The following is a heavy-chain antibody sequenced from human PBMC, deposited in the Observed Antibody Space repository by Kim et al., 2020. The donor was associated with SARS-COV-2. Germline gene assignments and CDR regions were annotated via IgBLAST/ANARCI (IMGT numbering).Heavy chain of an antibody. CDR1: GFTFSNYA. D-gene: IGHD6-19*01. Sequence: GGSLRLSCAASGFTFSNYAMSWVRQAPGKGLEWVSSISASGDITHYTDSVKGRFIISRDNSKNTLYLQLNSLRAEDTAVFYCARDPGWGSGSYFDNWGQGTLVTVSS. CDR3: ARDPGWGSGSYFDN. V-gene: IGHV3-23*01. CDR2: ISASGDIT. J-gene: IGHJ4*02.